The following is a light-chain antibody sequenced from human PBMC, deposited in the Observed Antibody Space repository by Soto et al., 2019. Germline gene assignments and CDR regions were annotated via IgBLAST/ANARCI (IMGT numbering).Light chain of an antibody. Sequence: QSVLTQPASVSGSPGQSITISCTGSSSDIGGYNSVSWYQQHPGKAPKVLIYDVSNRPSGISNRFSGSKSGNTASLTISGLQAEDEADYHCSSFTSRKTVVFGGGTKVTVL. CDR3: SSFTSRKTVV. V-gene: IGLV2-14*03. CDR2: DVS. J-gene: IGLJ2*01. CDR1: SSDIGGYNS.